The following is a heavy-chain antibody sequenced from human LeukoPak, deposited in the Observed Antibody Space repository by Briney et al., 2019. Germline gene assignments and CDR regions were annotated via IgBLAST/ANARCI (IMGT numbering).Heavy chain of an antibody. CDR1: GGSFSGYY. Sequence: SETLSLTCAVYGGSFSGYYWSWIRQPPGKGLEWIGEINHSGSTNYNSSLKSRLTISLDTSKNQVSLNLNSVTAADTAVYYCARVGGINNWFDPWGQGTLVTVSS. CDR3: ARVGGINNWFDP. J-gene: IGHJ5*02. V-gene: IGHV4-34*01. CDR2: INHSGST. D-gene: IGHD3-16*01.